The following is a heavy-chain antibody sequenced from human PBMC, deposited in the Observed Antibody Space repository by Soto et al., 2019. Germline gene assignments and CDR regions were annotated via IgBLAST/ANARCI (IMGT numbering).Heavy chain of an antibody. CDR3: ARVGGSSSSDKLSYYYYMDV. J-gene: IGHJ6*03. CDR1: GFTFSSYS. V-gene: IGHV3-21*01. Sequence: GGSLRLSCAASGFTFSSYSMNWVRQAPGKGLEWVSSISSSSSYIYYADSVKGRFTISRDNAKNSLYLQMNSLRAEDTAVYYCARVGGSSSSDKLSYYYYMDVWGKGTTVTVSS. D-gene: IGHD6-6*01. CDR2: ISSSSSYI.